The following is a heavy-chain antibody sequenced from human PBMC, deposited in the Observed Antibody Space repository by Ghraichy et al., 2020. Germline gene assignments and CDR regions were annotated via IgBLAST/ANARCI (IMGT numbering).Heavy chain of an antibody. CDR3: ARADYDFWSGSHSF. J-gene: IGHJ4*02. Sequence: GESLNISCAASGFTFSSYSMNWVRQAPGKGLEWVSSISSSSSYIYYADSVKGRFTISRDNAKNSLYLQMNSLRAEDTAVYYCARADYDFWSGSHSFWGQGTLVTVSS. CDR1: GFTFSSYS. V-gene: IGHV3-21*01. D-gene: IGHD3-3*01. CDR2: ISSSSSYI.